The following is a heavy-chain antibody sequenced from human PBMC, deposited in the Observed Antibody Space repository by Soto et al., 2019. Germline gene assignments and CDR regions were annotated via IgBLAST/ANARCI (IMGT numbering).Heavy chain of an antibody. Sequence: QLQLQESGPGLVKPSETLSLTCTVSGGSISSSSYYWVWIRQPPGKGLEWIGSIYYSGSTYYNPSLKSRVTIPVDTSKNQFSLKLSSVTAADTAVYYCIAARGSLGWFDPWGQGTLVTVSS. J-gene: IGHJ5*02. CDR3: IAARGSLGWFDP. CDR2: IYYSGST. V-gene: IGHV4-39*01. D-gene: IGHD6-6*01. CDR1: GGSISSSSYY.